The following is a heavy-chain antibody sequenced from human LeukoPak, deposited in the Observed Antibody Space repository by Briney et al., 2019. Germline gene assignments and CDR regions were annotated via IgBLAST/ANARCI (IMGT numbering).Heavy chain of an antibody. CDR2: INPSGGSA. Sequence: ASVTVSCKASGYTFTSYYMHWVRQAPGQGLEWMGIINPSGGSASYAQKFQGRVTMTRDTSTSTVYVELSSLRSEDTAVYYCARGIAAAPYYFDYWGQGTLVTVSS. CDR3: ARGIAAAPYYFDY. D-gene: IGHD6-13*01. J-gene: IGHJ4*02. CDR1: GYTFTSYY. V-gene: IGHV1-46*01.